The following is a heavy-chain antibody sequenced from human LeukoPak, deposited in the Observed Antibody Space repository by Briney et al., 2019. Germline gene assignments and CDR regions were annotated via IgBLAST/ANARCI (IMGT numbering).Heavy chain of an antibody. Sequence: SETLSLTCAVYGGSFSGYYWSWIRQPPGKGLEWIGEINDSGSTNYNPSIKSRVTISVDTSKNQFSLKLSSVTAADTAVYYCAIGYPRGRGFDYWGQGTLVTVSS. CDR3: AIGYPRGRGFDY. J-gene: IGHJ4*02. CDR1: GGSFSGYY. CDR2: INDSGST. D-gene: IGHD5-12*01. V-gene: IGHV4-34*01.